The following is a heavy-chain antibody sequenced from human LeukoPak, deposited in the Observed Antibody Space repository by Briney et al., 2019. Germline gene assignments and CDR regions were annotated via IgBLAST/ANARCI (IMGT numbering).Heavy chain of an antibody. CDR2: ISGSGGST. Sequence: GGSLRLSCAASGFTFSSYAMSWVRQAPGKGLEWVSAISGSGGSTYYADSVKGRFTISRDNSKNTLYLQMNSLRAEDTAVYYCAKDPQKNYYDSSGDYYFDYWGQGTLVTVSS. CDR1: GFTFSSYA. V-gene: IGHV3-23*01. CDR3: AKDPQKNYYDSSGDYYFDY. D-gene: IGHD3-22*01. J-gene: IGHJ4*02.